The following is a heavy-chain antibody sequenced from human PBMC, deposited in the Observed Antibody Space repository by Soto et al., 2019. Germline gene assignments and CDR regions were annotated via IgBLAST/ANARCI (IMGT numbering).Heavy chain of an antibody. CDR3: ARGDGKTFGDSRVNWLDP. D-gene: IGHD3-10*01. Sequence: SETLYLTCAVDGGSFSGYFWSWIRQPPGKALEWIGEINHSGSTDCNPSLKSRVTISVDPSREQSSLSLSSVTAADTAVYYCARGDGKTFGDSRVNWLDPWGQGTLVTGSS. CDR2: INHSGST. V-gene: IGHV4-34*01. J-gene: IGHJ5*02. CDR1: GGSFSGYF.